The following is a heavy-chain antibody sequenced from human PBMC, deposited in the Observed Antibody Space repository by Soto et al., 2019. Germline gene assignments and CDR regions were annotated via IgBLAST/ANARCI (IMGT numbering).Heavy chain of an antibody. D-gene: IGHD2-15*01. CDR1: GFTFSSYA. CDR2: VSAGGDMT. CDR3: ARGDRSGPGSPASDYYSGLDV. Sequence: DVQLLESGGHLVQPGGSLRLSCAASGFTFSSYAMSWVRQAPGKWLEWVSSVSAGGDMTYYSDSVKGRFTISRDNSTNALFLQMNSLRIEHTALYYCARGDRSGPGSPASDYYSGLDVWGQGTTVTVS. J-gene: IGHJ6*02. V-gene: IGHV3-23*01.